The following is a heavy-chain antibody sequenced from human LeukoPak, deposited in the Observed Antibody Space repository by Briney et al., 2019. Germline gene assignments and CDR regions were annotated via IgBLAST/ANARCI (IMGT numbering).Heavy chain of an antibody. Sequence: ASVKVSCKVSGYTLTELSMHWVRQAPGKGLEWMGGFDPEDGGTIYAQKFQGRVTMTEDTSTDTAYMELSSLRSEDTAVYYCATDSGIRYYYDSSGYSNSFDYWGQGTLVTVSS. V-gene: IGHV1-24*01. CDR3: ATDSGIRYYYDSSGYSNSFDY. CDR2: FDPEDGGT. J-gene: IGHJ4*02. CDR1: GYTLTELS. D-gene: IGHD3-22*01.